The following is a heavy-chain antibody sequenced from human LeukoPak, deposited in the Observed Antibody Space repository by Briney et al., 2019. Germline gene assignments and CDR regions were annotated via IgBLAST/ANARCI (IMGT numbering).Heavy chain of an antibody. D-gene: IGHD1-26*01. Sequence: SLKVSCKASGGTFSSYAISWVRQAPGQGLEWMGGIIPIFGTANYAQKFQGRVTITADESTSTAYMELSSLKASDTAIYYCARRLYSGTYSHYFDQWGQGTLVTVSS. V-gene: IGHV1-69*13. J-gene: IGHJ4*02. CDR1: GGTFSSYA. CDR2: IIPIFGTA. CDR3: ARRLYSGTYSHYFDQ.